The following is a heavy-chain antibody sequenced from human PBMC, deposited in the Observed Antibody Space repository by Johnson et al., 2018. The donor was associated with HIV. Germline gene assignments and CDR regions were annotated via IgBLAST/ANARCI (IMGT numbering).Heavy chain of an antibody. Sequence: VQLVESGGGLAKPAWSPRLSCGASQFTFSSYYMNCVCQASGNGLEWVANINQAGSEKYSVDSVKGRFTISRHNAKNSLYLQMNSLRAEDTAVYYCARAFRGGWYDAFDIWGQGTRVTVSS. V-gene: IGHV3-7*01. D-gene: IGHD6-19*01. J-gene: IGHJ3*02. CDR3: ARAFRGGWYDAFDI. CDR2: INQAGSEK. CDR1: QFTFSSYY.